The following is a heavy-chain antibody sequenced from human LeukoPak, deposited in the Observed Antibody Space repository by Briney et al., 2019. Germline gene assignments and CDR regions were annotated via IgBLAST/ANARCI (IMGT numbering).Heavy chain of an antibody. CDR2: ISWNSGNI. J-gene: IGHJ5*02. V-gene: IGHV3-9*03. Sequence: HPGGSLRLSCAASGFTFDDYAMHWVRQAPGKGLEWVSGISWNSGNIGYADSVKGRFTISRDNAKNSLYLQVNSLRAEDMALYYCAKGTTGTTGGWFDPWGQGTLVTVSS. D-gene: IGHD1-1*01. CDR3: AKGTTGTTGGWFDP. CDR1: GFTFDDYA.